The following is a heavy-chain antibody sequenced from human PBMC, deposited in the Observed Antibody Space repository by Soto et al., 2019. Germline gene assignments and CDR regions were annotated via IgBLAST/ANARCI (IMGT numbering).Heavy chain of an antibody. V-gene: IGHV1-69*02. D-gene: IGHD5-12*01. CDR2: IIPILGIA. CDR3: AGRGYSGYDPYYFVY. CDR1: GGTFSSYT. J-gene: IGHJ4*02. Sequence: SVKVSCKASGGTFSSYTISWVRQAPGQGLEWMGRIIPILGIANYAQKFKGRVTITADKSTSTAYMELSSLRSEDTALYYCAGRGYSGYDPYYFVYWGQGTLVTVSS.